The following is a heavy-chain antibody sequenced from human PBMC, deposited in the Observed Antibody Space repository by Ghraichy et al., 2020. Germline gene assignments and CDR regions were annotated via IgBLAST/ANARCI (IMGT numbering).Heavy chain of an antibody. D-gene: IGHD6-13*01. CDR3: ASIPARMYSSSWYFHS. V-gene: IGHV3-53*01. CDR1: GFTVSSNY. Sequence: GGSLRLSCAASGFTVSSNYMSWVRQAPGKGLEWVSVIYSGGSTYYADSVKGRFTISRDNSKNKLYLQMISLRADDTAVDYCASIPARMYSSSWYFHSWGQGTLVTVSS. J-gene: IGHJ5*01. CDR2: IYSGGST.